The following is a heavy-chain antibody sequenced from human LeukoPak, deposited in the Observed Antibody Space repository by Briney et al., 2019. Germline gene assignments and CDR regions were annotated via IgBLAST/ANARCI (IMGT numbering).Heavy chain of an antibody. J-gene: IGHJ4*02. D-gene: IGHD6-13*01. Sequence: GGSLRLSCAASGFTFSSYWMSWVRQAPGKGLEWVANIKQDGSEKYYVDSVKGRFTISRDNAKNSLYLQMNSLRAEDTAVYYCARDGGIGYSSSWYMVDYWGQGTLVTVSS. CDR2: IKQDGSEK. CDR3: ARDGGIGYSSSWYMVDY. CDR1: GFTFSSYW. V-gene: IGHV3-7*01.